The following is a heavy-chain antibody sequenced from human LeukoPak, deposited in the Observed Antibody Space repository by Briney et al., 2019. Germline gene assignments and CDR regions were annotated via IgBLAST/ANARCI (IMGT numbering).Heavy chain of an antibody. J-gene: IGHJ4*02. Sequence: SSETLSLTCAVSGGSISSSHWWSWVRPPPGKGLEWIGEIYHSGSTNYSPSLKSRVTLSVDKSKNQFSLKLSSVTAADTAVYYCARGTGYSSGCPDYWGQGTLVTVSS. V-gene: IGHV4-4*02. CDR3: ARGTGYSSGCPDY. CDR1: GGSISSSHW. CDR2: IYHSGST. D-gene: IGHD6-19*01.